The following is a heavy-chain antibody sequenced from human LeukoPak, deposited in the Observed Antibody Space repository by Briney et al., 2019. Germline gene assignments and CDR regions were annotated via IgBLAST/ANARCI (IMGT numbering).Heavy chain of an antibody. D-gene: IGHD3-3*01. CDR1: GGSISSYY. CDR2: IYYSGST. CDR3: ARGRRTKRFLEWLLPTPFDY. J-gene: IGHJ4*02. Sequence: SETLSLTCTVSGGSISSYYWTWIRQPPGKGLEWIAYIYYSGSTNYNPSLKSRVTISVDTSKNQFSLKLRSVTAADTAVYYCARGRRTKRFLEWLLPTPFDYWGQGTLVTVSS. V-gene: IGHV4-59*01.